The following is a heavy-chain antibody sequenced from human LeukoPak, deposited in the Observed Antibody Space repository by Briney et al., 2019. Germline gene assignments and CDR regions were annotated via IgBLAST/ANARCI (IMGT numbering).Heavy chain of an antibody. D-gene: IGHD3-10*01. CDR1: GFTFDDYA. Sequence: GGSLRLSCAASGFTFDDYAMHWVRQAPGKGLEWVSGISWNSGSIDYADSVKGRFTISRDKAKNSLYLQMNSLRAEHTALYYCAKDIGSGSYFRFDYWGQGTLVTVSS. V-gene: IGHV3-9*01. CDR2: ISWNSGSI. CDR3: AKDIGSGSYFRFDY. J-gene: IGHJ4*02.